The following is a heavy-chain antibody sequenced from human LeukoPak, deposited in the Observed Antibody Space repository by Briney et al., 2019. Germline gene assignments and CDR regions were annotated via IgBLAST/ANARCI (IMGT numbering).Heavy chain of an antibody. CDR3: ARAPEDIVVVPAAIGFDP. Sequence: SSETLSLTCTVSGGSISSSSYYWGWIRQPPGKGLEWIGSIYYSGSTYYNPSLKSRVTISVDTSKNQFSLKLSSVTAADTAVYYCARAPEDIVVVPAAIGFDPWGQGTLVTVSS. CDR2: IYYSGST. V-gene: IGHV4-39*07. J-gene: IGHJ5*02. CDR1: GGSISSSSYY. D-gene: IGHD2-2*02.